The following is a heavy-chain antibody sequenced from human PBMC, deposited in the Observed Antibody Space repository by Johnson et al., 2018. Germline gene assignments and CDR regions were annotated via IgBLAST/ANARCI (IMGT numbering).Heavy chain of an antibody. J-gene: IGHJ6*03. CDR3: SRDRGDYVYYRDV. CDR1: GFTFGEYA. V-gene: IGHV3-49*03. CDR2: IRSQAYGMKT. D-gene: IGHD5-24*01. Sequence: EVQLGQSGGGLVQPGRSLRLWCTGSGFTFGEYAMSWFRQAPGKGLEWVGFIRSQAYGMKTEYDASVKGRFTISRDDSKSIAYLQMNSLKTEDTAVYYCSRDRGDYVYYRDVWGKGTTVTVSS.